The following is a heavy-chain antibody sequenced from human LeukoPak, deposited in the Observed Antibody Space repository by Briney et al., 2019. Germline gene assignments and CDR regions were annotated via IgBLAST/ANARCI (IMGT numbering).Heavy chain of an antibody. CDR1: GGSISSGSYY. CDR3: ARRYFDYYDSSGYWFDP. V-gene: IGHV4-61*02. Sequence: PSQTLSLTCTVSGGSISSGSYYWSWIRPPAGKGLEWIGRIYTSGSTDYNPSLKSLVTISVDTSKNQFSLKLSSVTAADPAVYYCARRYFDYYDSSGYWFDPWGQGTLVTVSS. CDR2: IYTSGST. J-gene: IGHJ5*02. D-gene: IGHD3-22*01.